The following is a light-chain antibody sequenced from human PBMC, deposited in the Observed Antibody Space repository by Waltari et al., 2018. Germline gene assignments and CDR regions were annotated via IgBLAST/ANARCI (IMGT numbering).Light chain of an antibody. CDR1: QTLLASYNNKNY. J-gene: IGKJ1*01. CDR2: WAS. Sequence: FVMTQSPDSLTVALGERATVKCNSKQTLLASYNNKNYLAWYQQKQRQPPKLLIYWASTRESGVPDRFSGSGSGTDFTLTINGLQAEDVAVYYCQQYYGSPGTFGQGTRVEIK. CDR3: QQYYGSPGT. V-gene: IGKV4-1*01.